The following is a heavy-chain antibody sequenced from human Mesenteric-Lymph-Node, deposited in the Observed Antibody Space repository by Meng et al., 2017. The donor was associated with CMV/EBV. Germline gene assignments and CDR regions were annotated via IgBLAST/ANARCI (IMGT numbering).Heavy chain of an antibody. Sequence: ASVKVSCKASGGTFSSYAISWVRHAPGQGLEWMGWISPNSGGTNYPQKCQGRVTVTRDTSISTAYMELSSLRSDDTAVYYCATKVAADFGVVTTSYYYYYYGVDVWGQGTTVTVSS. CDR1: GGTFSSYA. J-gene: IGHJ6*02. V-gene: IGHV1-2*02. CDR3: ATKVAADFGVVTTSYYYYYYGVDV. D-gene: IGHD3-3*01. CDR2: ISPNSGGT.